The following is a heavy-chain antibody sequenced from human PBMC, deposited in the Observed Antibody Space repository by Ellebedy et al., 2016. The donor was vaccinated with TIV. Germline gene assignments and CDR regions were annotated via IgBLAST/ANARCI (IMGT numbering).Heavy chain of an antibody. D-gene: IGHD2/OR15-2a*01. J-gene: IGHJ4*02. V-gene: IGHV4-4*07. CDR2: VNSRGTT. Sequence: SETLSLXCTVSGGSLSTDFWTRIRQPAGKGLEWIGRVNSRGTTNYNPSLKSRVTMSVDTSKNQFSLKLSSVTAADTAVYYCARDLSGIDYWGQGTLVTVSS. CDR1: GGSLSTDF. CDR3: ARDLSGIDY.